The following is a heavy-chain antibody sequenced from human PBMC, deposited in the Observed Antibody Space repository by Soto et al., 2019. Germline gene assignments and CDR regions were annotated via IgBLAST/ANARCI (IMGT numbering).Heavy chain of an antibody. D-gene: IGHD2-2*01. CDR2: INHSGST. CDR3: ARVGYCSSTSCYDY. CDR1: GGSFSGYY. V-gene: IGHV4-34*01. Sequence: QVQLQQWGAGLLKPSETLSLTCAVYGGSFSGYYWSWIRQPPGKGLEWIGEINHSGSTNYNPSLKSGVTISVDTSKNQFSLKLSSVTAADTAVYYCARVGYCSSTSCYDYWGQGTLVTVSS. J-gene: IGHJ4*02.